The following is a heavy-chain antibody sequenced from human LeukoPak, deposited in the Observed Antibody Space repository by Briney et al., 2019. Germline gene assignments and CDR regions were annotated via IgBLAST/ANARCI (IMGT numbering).Heavy chain of an antibody. V-gene: IGHV3-53*01. CDR3: ARSYYGGLDY. D-gene: IGHD4-23*01. CDR2: IYSGGAT. CDR1: GFIISNQY. J-gene: IGHJ4*02. Sequence: GGSLRLSCAASGFIISNQYLSWVRQAPGKGLEWVSIIYSGGATYFADSMKGRFTLFRDSSKNMLYLQMNNLRAEDTAVYYCARSYYGGLDYWGQGTLVTVSS.